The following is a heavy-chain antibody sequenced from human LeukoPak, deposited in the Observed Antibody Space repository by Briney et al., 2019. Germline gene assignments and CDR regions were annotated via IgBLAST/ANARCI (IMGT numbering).Heavy chain of an antibody. CDR2: LYYGGST. D-gene: IGHD4-17*01. V-gene: IGHV4-59*01. CDR1: GGSISSFY. CDR3: ARDSGLRRIDY. Sequence: SETLSLTCTVSGGSISSFYWTWIRQPPGKGLEWIGCLYYGGSTNYNPSLKSRVAMSVDTSKNQFSLKLSSVTAADTAVYFCARDSGLRRIDYWGRGTLVTVSS. J-gene: IGHJ4*02.